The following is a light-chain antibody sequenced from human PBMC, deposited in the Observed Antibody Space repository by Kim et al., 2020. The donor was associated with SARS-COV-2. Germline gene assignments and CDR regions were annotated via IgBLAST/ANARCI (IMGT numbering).Light chain of an antibody. V-gene: IGLV2-8*01. CDR2: EIS. Sequence: QSVTISCTGTSRDVGGYNYVSWYQQHPGKAPKVMIYEISKRPSGVPDRFSGSKSGNTASLTVSGLQAEDEADYYCTSYAGSNNLGVFGTGTKVTVL. J-gene: IGLJ1*01. CDR1: SRDVGGYNY. CDR3: TSYAGSNNLGV.